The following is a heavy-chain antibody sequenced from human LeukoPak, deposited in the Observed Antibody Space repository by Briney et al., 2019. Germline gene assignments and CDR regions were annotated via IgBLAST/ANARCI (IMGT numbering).Heavy chain of an antibody. D-gene: IGHD3-10*01. Sequence: GESLKISCAASGFTFSSYGMHWVRQAPGKGLEWVAFIRYDGSNKYYADSVKGRFTISRDNSKNTLYLQMNSLRAEDTAVYYCAKDRNGSGSYSYYFDYWGQGTLVTVSS. CDR3: AKDRNGSGSYSYYFDY. J-gene: IGHJ4*02. CDR2: IRYDGSNK. V-gene: IGHV3-30*02. CDR1: GFTFSSYG.